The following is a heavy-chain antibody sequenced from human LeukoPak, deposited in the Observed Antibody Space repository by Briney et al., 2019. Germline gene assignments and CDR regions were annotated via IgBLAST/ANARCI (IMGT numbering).Heavy chain of an antibody. V-gene: IGHV4-59*01. CDR3: ARGVFGVVSAFDY. CDR1: GGSISSYY. J-gene: IGHJ4*02. Sequence: PSETLSLTCTVSGGSISSYYWSWIRQPPGKGLEWIGYIYYSGSTNNNPSLKSRVTISVDTSKNQFSLKLSSVTAADTAVYYCARGVFGVVSAFDYWGQGTLVTVSS. CDR2: IYYSGST. D-gene: IGHD3-3*01.